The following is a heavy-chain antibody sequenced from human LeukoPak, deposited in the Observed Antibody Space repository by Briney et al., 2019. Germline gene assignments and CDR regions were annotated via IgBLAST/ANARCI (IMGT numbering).Heavy chain of an antibody. CDR2: IDPVDSYT. D-gene: IGHD2-2*01. CDR1: GYSFINYW. CDR3: ARGYCSGTSCHDY. V-gene: IGHV5-10-1*01. J-gene: IGHJ4*02. Sequence: GESLRISCKGSGYSFINYWISWVRQMPGKGLEWMGRIDPVDSYTNYSPSFQGHVTISADKSINTAYLQWSSLKASDTAMYYCARGYCSGTSCHDYWGQGTLVTVSS.